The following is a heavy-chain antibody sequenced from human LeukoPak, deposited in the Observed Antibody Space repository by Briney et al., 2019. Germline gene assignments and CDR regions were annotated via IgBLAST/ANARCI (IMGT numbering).Heavy chain of an antibody. CDR3: AKDPRGSSSSVRYYYYYMDV. V-gene: IGHV3-30-3*01. J-gene: IGHJ6*03. CDR1: GFTFSSYA. Sequence: HPGGSLRLSCAASGFTFSSYAMHWVRQAPGKGLEWVAVISYDGSNKYYADSVKGRFTISRDNSKNTLYLQMNSLRAEDTAVYYCAKDPRGSSSSVRYYYYYMDVWGKGTTVTVSS. CDR2: ISYDGSNK. D-gene: IGHD6-6*01.